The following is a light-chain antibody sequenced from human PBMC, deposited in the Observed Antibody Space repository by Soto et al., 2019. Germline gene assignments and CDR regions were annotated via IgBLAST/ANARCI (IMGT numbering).Light chain of an antibody. CDR2: EVS. CDR1: SNDVGGYNY. CDR3: SSYAGSNTVV. Sequence: QSVLTQPPSASGSPGQSVTISCTGTSNDVGGYNYVSWYQQHPGKVPKLMIYEVSKRPSGVPDRFSGSKSGNTASLTVSGLQAEDEADYYCSSYAGSNTVVFGGGTKVTVL. V-gene: IGLV2-8*01. J-gene: IGLJ2*01.